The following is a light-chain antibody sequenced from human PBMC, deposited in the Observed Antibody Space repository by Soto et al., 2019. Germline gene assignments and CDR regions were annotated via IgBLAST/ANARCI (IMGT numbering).Light chain of an antibody. CDR2: EVS. V-gene: IGLV2-8*01. CDR1: SSDVGGYNF. CDR3: SSYAGSNTWV. J-gene: IGLJ3*02. Sequence: QSALTQPPSASGSPGQSVTISCTGTSSDVGGYNFVSWYQQHPGKAPKLMIFEVSKRPSGVPDRFSGSKSGNTASLTVSGLQAEDAADYYCSSYAGSNTWVFGGGTKLTGL.